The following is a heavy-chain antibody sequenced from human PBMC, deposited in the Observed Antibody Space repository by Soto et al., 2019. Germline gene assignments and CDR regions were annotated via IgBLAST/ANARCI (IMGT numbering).Heavy chain of an antibody. J-gene: IGHJ4*02. CDR2: IYYSGST. CDR1: GCSISSRGFY. CDR3: ARAYSSWYWDY. Sequence: SETLSLTCTVSGCSISSRGFYWTWIRQHPGKGLEWIGYIYYSGSTYYNPSLKSRVTISPDTSKNQFSLKLDSVTAADTAVYYCARAYSSWYWDYWGQGTLVTVSS. V-gene: IGHV4-31*03. D-gene: IGHD6-13*01.